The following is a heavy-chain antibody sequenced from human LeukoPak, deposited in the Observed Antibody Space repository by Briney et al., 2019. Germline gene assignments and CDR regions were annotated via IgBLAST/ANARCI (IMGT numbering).Heavy chain of an antibody. J-gene: IGHJ4*02. CDR3: ARGGAGVLVPGGSPLVVRSSAGGFDY. CDR2: IYCSGST. V-gene: IGHV4-59*01. D-gene: IGHD6-13*01. CDR1: GGSISSYY. Sequence: SETLSLTCTVSGGSISSYYWSWIRQPPGKGLEWIGYIYCSGSTNYNPSLKSRVTISVDTSKNQFSLKLSSVTAADTAVYYCARGGAGVLVPGGSPLVVRSSAGGFDYWGQGTLVTVSS.